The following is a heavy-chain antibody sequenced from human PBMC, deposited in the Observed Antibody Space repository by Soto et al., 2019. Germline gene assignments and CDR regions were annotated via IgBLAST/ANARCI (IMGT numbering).Heavy chain of an antibody. J-gene: IGHJ4*02. Sequence: GGSLRPSCVVSGFTFSSYAMNWVRQAPGKGLEWVSAISGSGGSTYYTDSVKGRFTISRDNSKNTLSLQMNRLRAEDTAVYYCARASGIAVPGPFDSWGQGTLVTVSS. V-gene: IGHV3-23*01. CDR3: ARASGIAVPGPFDS. D-gene: IGHD6-19*01. CDR1: GFTFSSYA. CDR2: ISGSGGST.